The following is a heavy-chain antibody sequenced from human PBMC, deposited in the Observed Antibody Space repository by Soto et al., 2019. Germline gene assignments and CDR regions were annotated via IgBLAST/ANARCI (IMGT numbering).Heavy chain of an antibody. CDR2: IWYDGSNK. CDR1: GFTFSSYG. J-gene: IGHJ6*02. CDR3: ARERVRDVENFRSYGMDV. Sequence: GGSLRLSCAASGFTFSSYGMHWVRQAPGKGLEWVAVIWYDGSNKYYADSVKGRFTISRDNSKNTLYLQMNSLRAEDTAVYYCARERVRDVENFRSYGMDVWGQGTRVTLS. V-gene: IGHV3-33*01. D-gene: IGHD3-3*01.